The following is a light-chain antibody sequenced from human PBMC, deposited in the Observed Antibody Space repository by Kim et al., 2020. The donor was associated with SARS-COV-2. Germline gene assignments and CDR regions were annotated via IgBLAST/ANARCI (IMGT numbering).Light chain of an antibody. V-gene: IGLV2-14*03. J-gene: IGLJ2*01. CDR2: DVS. Sequence: GQSITISITETSRDVGGYNYVSSYQKHPGKAPKLMIYDVSNRPSGVSNRFSGSKAGNTASLTISGLQAEDEADYYCSSYTSSSTRVFGGGTQLTVL. CDR3: SSYTSSSTRV. CDR1: SRDVGGYNY.